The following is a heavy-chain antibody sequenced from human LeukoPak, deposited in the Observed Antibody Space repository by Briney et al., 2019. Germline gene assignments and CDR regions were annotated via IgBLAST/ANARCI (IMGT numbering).Heavy chain of an antibody. CDR3: TRARRADYGNLDY. V-gene: IGHV3-30*04. CDR2: ISYDGSNK. J-gene: IGHJ4*02. CDR1: SFSFSRYA. D-gene: IGHD4-17*01. Sequence: GRTLRLSCAVSSFSFSRYALHWVRQAPGRGLEWVAVISYDGSNKYYADSVKGRFTISRDNSNSTLYLQMSSLRVEDTATYYCTRARRADYGNLDYWGQGTLVIVSS.